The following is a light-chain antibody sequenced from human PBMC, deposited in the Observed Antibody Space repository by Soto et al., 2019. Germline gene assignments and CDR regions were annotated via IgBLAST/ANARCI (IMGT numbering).Light chain of an antibody. V-gene: IGKV3-20*01. CDR2: GAS. J-gene: IGKJ1*01. CDR1: QTVSSSY. Sequence: IVLTPSPGTLSLSPGERATLSCRASQTVSSSYLAWYQQKPGQAPRLLIYGASSRATGIPDRFSGSGSGTDFTLTISRLDPEDFAVYYCQQYGSSPLWTFGQGTKVDIK. CDR3: QQYGSSPLWT.